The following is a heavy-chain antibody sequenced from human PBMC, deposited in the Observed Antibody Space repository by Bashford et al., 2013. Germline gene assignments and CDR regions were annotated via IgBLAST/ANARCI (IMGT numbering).Heavy chain of an antibody. Sequence: GGSLRLSCAASGFTFSSYAMHWVRQAPGKGLEWVAVISYDGSNKYYADSVKGRFTISRDNSKNTLYLQMNSLRAEDTAVYYCSGSWYAPYYYYYGMDVWGQGTTVTVSS. D-gene: IGHD6-13*01. CDR2: ISYDGSNK. CDR1: GFTFSSYA. CDR3: SGSWYAPYYYYYGMDV. V-gene: IGHV3-30-3*01. J-gene: IGHJ6*02.